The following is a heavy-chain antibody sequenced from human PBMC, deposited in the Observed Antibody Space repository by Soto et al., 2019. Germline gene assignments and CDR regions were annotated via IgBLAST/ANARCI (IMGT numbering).Heavy chain of an antibody. J-gene: IGHJ6*03. V-gene: IGHV3-33*01. CDR3: ARAKGALGGVVRAHYYYYYMDV. Sequence: QVQLVESGGGVVQPGRSLRLSCAASGFTFSSYGMHWVRQAPGKGLEWVAVIWYDGSNKYYADSVKGRFTNSTDNSKNTLYLRMNSLRAEDTAVYYCARAKGALGGVVRAHYYYYYMDVWGKGTTVTVS. D-gene: IGHD3-3*01. CDR2: IWYDGSNK. CDR1: GFTFSSYG.